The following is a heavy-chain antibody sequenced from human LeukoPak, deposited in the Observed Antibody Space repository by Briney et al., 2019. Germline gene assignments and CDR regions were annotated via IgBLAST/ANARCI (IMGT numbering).Heavy chain of an antibody. CDR3: ASEYSSSWEPVYYFDY. V-gene: IGHV3-7*01. Sequence: GGSLRLSCAASGFTFSSYWMSWVRQAPGKGLEWVANIKQDGSEKYYVDSVKGRFTISRDNAKNSLYLQMNSLRAEDTAVYYCASEYSSSWEPVYYFDYWGQGTLVTVSS. CDR1: GFTFSSYW. D-gene: IGHD6-13*01. J-gene: IGHJ4*02. CDR2: IKQDGSEK.